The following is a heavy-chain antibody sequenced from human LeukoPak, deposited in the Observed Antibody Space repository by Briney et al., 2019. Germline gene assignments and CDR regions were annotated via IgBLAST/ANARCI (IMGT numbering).Heavy chain of an antibody. Sequence: SETLSLTCTVPGYSISSGYYWCWIRQPPGKGLEWSGSIYHSGSTYYNPSLKSRVTISVDTSKNQFSLKLSSVTAADTAVYYCARDALGGSVGEIDYWGQGTLVTVSS. D-gene: IGHD3-16*01. J-gene: IGHJ4*02. CDR1: GYSISSGYY. V-gene: IGHV4-38-2*02. CDR3: ARDALGGSVGEIDY. CDR2: IYHSGST.